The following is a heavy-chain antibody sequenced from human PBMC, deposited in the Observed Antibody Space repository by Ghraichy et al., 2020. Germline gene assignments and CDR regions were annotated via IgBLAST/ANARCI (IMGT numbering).Heavy chain of an antibody. V-gene: IGHV6-1*01. D-gene: IGHD2-2*02. CDR1: GDSVSSNSAA. Sequence: SQTLSLTCVISGDSVSSNSAAWNWIRQSPSRGLEWLGRTYYRSKWYNDYAVSVKSRITINPDTSKNQFSLQLNSVTPEDTAVYYCARGDCSSTSCYTGAFDIWGQGTMVTVSS. CDR3: ARGDCSSTSCYTGAFDI. CDR2: TYYRSKWYN. J-gene: IGHJ3*02.